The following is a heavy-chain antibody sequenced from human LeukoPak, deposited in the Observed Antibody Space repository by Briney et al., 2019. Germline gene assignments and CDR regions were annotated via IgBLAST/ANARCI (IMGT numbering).Heavy chain of an antibody. Sequence: ASVRVSCTASGYTFTGYNMNWVRQAPGQGLEWMGWISPSSGDTNYAQTLKGRVTITRDTSNSTPYLQLNRLRSDDTAVYYCARDVGEYCSSVSCYASDYWGQGTLVTVSS. CDR2: ISPSSGDT. V-gene: IGHV1-2*02. CDR1: GYTFTGYN. D-gene: IGHD2-2*01. CDR3: ARDVGEYCSSVSCYASDY. J-gene: IGHJ4*02.